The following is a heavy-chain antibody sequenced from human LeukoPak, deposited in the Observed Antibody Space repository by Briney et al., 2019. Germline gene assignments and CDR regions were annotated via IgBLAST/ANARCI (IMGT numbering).Heavy chain of an antibody. Sequence: GGSLRLSCAASGFTFSSYSMNWVRQAPGKGLEWVSSISSSSSYIYYADSVKGRFTISRDNAKNSLYLQMNSLRAEDTAVYYCARVAYYYDSSGCDWGQGTLVTVSS. D-gene: IGHD3-22*01. CDR3: ARVAYYYDSSGCD. V-gene: IGHV3-21*01. CDR1: GFTFSSYS. J-gene: IGHJ4*02. CDR2: ISSSSSYI.